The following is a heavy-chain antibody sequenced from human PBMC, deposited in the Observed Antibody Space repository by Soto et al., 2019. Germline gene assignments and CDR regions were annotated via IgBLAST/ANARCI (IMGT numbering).Heavy chain of an antibody. J-gene: IGHJ5*02. CDR2: INSDGSST. Sequence: PGGSLRLSCAASGFTFSSYWMHWVRQAPGKGLVWVSRINSDGSSTSYADSVKGRFTISRDNAKNTLYLQMNSLRAEDTAVYYCARETYSSSWTENFDPWGQGTLVTVSS. CDR3: ARETYSSSWTENFDP. D-gene: IGHD6-13*01. V-gene: IGHV3-74*01. CDR1: GFTFSSYW.